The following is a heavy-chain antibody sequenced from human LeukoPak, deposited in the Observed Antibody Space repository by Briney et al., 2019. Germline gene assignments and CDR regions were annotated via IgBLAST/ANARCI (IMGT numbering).Heavy chain of an antibody. CDR2: INPNSGGT. Sequence: ASAKVSCKASGYTFTGYYMHWVRQAPGQGLEWMGRINPNSGGTNYAQKFQGRVTMTRDTSISTAYMELSRLRSDDTAVYYCASQPAATAYYYYYMDVWGKGTTVTVSS. D-gene: IGHD2-2*01. CDR1: GYTFTGYY. J-gene: IGHJ6*03. V-gene: IGHV1-2*06. CDR3: ASQPAATAYYYYYMDV.